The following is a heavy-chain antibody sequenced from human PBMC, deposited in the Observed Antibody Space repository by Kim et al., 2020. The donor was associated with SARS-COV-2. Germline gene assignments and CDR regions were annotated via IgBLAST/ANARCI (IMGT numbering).Heavy chain of an antibody. CDR3: ARGFYCSSTSCKHYYYYYGMDV. CDR2: IKQDGSEK. Sequence: GGSLRLSCAASGFTFSSYWMSWVRQAPGKGLEWVANIKQDGSEKYYVDSVKGRFTISRDNAKNSLYLQMNSLRAEDTAVYYCARGFYCSSTSCKHYYYYYGMDVWGQGTTVTVSS. D-gene: IGHD2-2*01. V-gene: IGHV3-7*03. J-gene: IGHJ6*02. CDR1: GFTFSSYW.